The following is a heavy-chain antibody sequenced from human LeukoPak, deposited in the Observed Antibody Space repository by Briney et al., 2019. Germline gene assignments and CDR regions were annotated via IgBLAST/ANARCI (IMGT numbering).Heavy chain of an antibody. CDR2: INPSGGST. CDR1: GYTFTSYY. D-gene: IGHD2/OR15-2a*01. V-gene: IGHV1-46*01. J-gene: IGHJ6*02. CDR3: ASEVISAYYYYGMDV. Sequence: ASVKVSCKASGYTFTSYYMHWVRQAPGQGLEWMGIINPSGGSTSYAQKFQGRATMTRDTSTSTVYMELSSLRSEDTAVYYCASEVISAYYYYGMDVWGQGTTVTVSS.